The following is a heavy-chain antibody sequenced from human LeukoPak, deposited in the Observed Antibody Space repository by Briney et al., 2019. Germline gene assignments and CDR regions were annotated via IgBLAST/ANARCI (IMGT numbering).Heavy chain of an antibody. CDR3: ARDGGGRGADWFDP. CDR2: IYYTGIT. V-gene: IGHV4-31*03. D-gene: IGHD2-15*01. Sequence: TLSLTCTVSGGSVSSGGYYWSWIRQHPGKGLEWIGYIYYTGITYSNPSLKSRVTISVDTSKNQFSLKLTSVTAADTAVYYCARDGGGRGADWFDPWGQGSLVTVSS. CDR1: GGSVSSGGYY. J-gene: IGHJ5*02.